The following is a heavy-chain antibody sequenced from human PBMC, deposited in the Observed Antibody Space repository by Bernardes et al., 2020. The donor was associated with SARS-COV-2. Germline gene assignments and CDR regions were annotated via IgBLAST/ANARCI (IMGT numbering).Heavy chain of an antibody. CDR2: IRPNSGAT. CDR3: ARGHEDYYETSHMYNWFDP. J-gene: IGHJ5*02. D-gene: IGHD3-22*01. CDR1: GYTFTGHY. Sequence: ASMKVSCKASGYTFTGHYLHWVRQAPGQGLEWMGWIRPNSGATHSAAKFRGRVTLTRDTSINTAYMELTRLTSDDSAIYFCARGHEDYYETSHMYNWFDPWGQGTLVTVSS. V-gene: IGHV1-2*02.